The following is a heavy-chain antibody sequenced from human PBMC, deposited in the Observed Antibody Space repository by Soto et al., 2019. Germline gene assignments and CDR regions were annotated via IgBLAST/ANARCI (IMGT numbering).Heavy chain of an antibody. V-gene: IGHV4-34*01. J-gene: IGHJ4*02. Sequence: SETLSLTCAVYGGSFSGYYWSWIRQPPGKGLEWIGEINHSGSTNYNPSLKSRVTISVDTSKNQFSLKLSSVTAEDTAVYYCAQRDGGAYKYGSGSYYNPKYYFDYWGQGTLVTVSS. CDR1: GGSFSGYY. CDR2: INHSGST. D-gene: IGHD3-10*01. CDR3: AQRDGGAYKYGSGSYYNPKYYFDY.